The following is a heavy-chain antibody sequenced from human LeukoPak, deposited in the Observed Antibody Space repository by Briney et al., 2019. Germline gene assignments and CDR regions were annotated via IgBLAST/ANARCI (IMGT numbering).Heavy chain of an antibody. CDR1: GFTFSNYG. D-gene: IGHD5-18*01. J-gene: IGHJ4*02. CDR3: AKDQGYSYGTGTDY. Sequence: GGTLRLFCAASGFTFSNYGMSWVRQAPGKGLEWVSGISGSGGSTYYADSVKGRFTISRDNSKNTLYLQMNSLRAEDTAVYYCAKDQGYSYGTGTDYWGQGTLVTVSS. V-gene: IGHV3-23*01. CDR2: ISGSGGST.